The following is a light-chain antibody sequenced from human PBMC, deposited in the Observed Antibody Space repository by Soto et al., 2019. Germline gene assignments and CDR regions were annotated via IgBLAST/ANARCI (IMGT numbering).Light chain of an antibody. CDR3: QQHNDYSAVT. J-gene: IGKJ2*01. Sequence: DIQMTQSPSTLSASVGDRVTITCRASQNIGSSLAWYQHRPGKAPKLLIFDASTLQTGVPSRFSGSGFGTDFTLTITGLQPDAFATYYCQQHNDYSAVTFGQGTKLEIK. CDR2: DAS. V-gene: IGKV1-5*01. CDR1: QNIGSS.